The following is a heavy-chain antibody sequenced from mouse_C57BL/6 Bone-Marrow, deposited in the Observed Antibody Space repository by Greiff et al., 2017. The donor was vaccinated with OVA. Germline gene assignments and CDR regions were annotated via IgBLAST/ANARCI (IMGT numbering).Heavy chain of an antibody. CDR2: IYPGSGST. V-gene: IGHV1-55*01. J-gene: IGHJ4*01. Sequence: QVQLQQSGAELVKPGASVKMSCKASGYTFTSYWITWVKQRPGQGLEWIGDIYPGSGSTNYNEKFKSKATLTVDTSSSTAYMQLSSLTSEDSAVYHCARVYQRYAMDYWGQGTSVTVSS. CDR3: ARVYQRYAMDY. D-gene: IGHD2-1*01. CDR1: GYTFTSYW.